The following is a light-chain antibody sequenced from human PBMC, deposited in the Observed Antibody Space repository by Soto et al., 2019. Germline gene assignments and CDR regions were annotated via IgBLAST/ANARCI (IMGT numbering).Light chain of an antibody. CDR2: GAS. J-gene: IGKJ1*01. CDR3: QQYDNWPQT. CDR1: QSVSSN. V-gene: IGKV3-15*01. Sequence: MTQSPSTLSASVGDRVTITCRASQSVSSNLAWYQQKPGQAPRLLIYGASTRATGIPARFSGSGSGTEFTLTISSLQSEDFAVYYCQQYDNWPQTFGQGTKVDIK.